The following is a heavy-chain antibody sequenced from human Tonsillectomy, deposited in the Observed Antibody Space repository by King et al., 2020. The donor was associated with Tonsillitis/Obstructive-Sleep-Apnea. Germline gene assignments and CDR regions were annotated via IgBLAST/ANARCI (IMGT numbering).Heavy chain of an antibody. V-gene: IGHV3-30*04. CDR2: VSYDGNTK. Sequence: VQLVESGGGVVQPGRSLRLSCAASGFNFSTYAIHWVRQAPGKGLEWVAVVSYDGNTKYYADSVKGRFNISRDNSKNTLYLRMNSLRPEDTAVYYCARGGDYAFLGDYYYYGMDVWGQGTTVSVSS. J-gene: IGHJ6*02. D-gene: IGHD4-17*01. CDR3: ARGGDYAFLGDYYYYGMDV. CDR1: GFNFSTYA.